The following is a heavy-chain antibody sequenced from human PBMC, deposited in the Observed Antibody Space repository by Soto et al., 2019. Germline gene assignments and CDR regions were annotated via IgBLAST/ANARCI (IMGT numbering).Heavy chain of an antibody. CDR3: AHAYGGRSLY. Sequence: QITLKESGPTLVKPTQTLTLTCTFSGFSFPTDRVGVGWIRQPPGKALEWLAVIYWDDTKTYRPSLKSRLTITKDTSKNQVALTMTDMDPVDTATYYCAHAYGGRSLYWGQGTLVTVSS. V-gene: IGHV2-5*02. D-gene: IGHD1-26*01. CDR2: IYWDDTK. CDR1: GFSFPTDRVG. J-gene: IGHJ4*02.